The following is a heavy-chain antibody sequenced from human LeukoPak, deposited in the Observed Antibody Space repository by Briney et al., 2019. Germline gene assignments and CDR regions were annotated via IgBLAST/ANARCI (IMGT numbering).Heavy chain of an antibody. CDR1: GFTFSSYW. J-gene: IGHJ4*02. V-gene: IGHV3-23*01. CDR2: ISGSGGST. CDR3: AEGYCSSTSCSFDY. Sequence: GGSLRLSCAASGFTFSSYWMSWVRQAPGKGLEWVSAISGSGGSTYYADSVKGRFTISRDNSKNTLYLQMNSLRAEDTAVYYCAEGYCSSTSCSFDYWGQGTLVTVSS. D-gene: IGHD2-2*01.